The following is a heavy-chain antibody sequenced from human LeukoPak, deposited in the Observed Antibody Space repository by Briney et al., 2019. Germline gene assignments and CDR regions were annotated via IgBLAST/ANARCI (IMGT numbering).Heavy chain of an antibody. CDR2: ISAYNGNT. V-gene: IGHV1-18*01. J-gene: IGHJ5*02. D-gene: IGHD2-15*01. CDR3: ARQGYCSGGSCYRRNWFDP. Sequence: ASVKVSCKASGYTFTSYGISWVRQAPGQGLEWMGWISAYNGNTNYAQKLQGRVTMTTDTSTSTAYMELRSLRSDDTAVYYCARQGYCSGGSCYRRNWFDPWGQGTLVTVSS. CDR1: GYTFTSYG.